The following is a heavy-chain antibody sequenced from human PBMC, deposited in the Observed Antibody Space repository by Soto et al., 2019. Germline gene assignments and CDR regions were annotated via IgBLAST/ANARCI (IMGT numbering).Heavy chain of an antibody. V-gene: IGHV3-30*18. D-gene: IGHD6-19*01. CDR3: EKDHEQYAFLLDY. Sequence: QVQLVESGGGVVQPGRSLRLSCAASGFTFSSYGMHWVRQAPGKGLEWVAVISYDVSNKYYADSVKGRFTISRDNSKNTLYLQLNSRRAEDTAVSYCEKDHEQYAFLLDYWGQGTLVTVSS. J-gene: IGHJ4*02. CDR1: GFTFSSYG. CDR2: ISYDVSNK.